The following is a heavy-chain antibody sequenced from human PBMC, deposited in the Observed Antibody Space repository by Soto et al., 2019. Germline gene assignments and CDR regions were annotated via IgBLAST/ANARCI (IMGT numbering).Heavy chain of an antibody. V-gene: IGHV4-30-4*01. CDR2: IYYSGST. CDR1: GGSISSGDYY. Sequence: SETLSLTCTVSGGSISSGDYYWSWIRQPPGKGLEWIGYIYYSGSTYYNPSLKSRVTISVDTSKNQFSLKLSSVTAADTAVHYCARDPMIVVAHDAFDIWGQGTMVTV. CDR3: ARDPMIVVAHDAFDI. D-gene: IGHD3-22*01. J-gene: IGHJ3*02.